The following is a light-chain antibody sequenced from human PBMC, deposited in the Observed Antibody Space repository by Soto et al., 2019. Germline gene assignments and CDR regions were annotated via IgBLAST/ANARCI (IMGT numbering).Light chain of an antibody. Sequence: EIVLKQSPATLTLSPGGRATLSCRASQSVSRYLAWYQQKPGQARRLLIYDASNRVTGIPARFSASGSGTDFTLTISSLEPEDFAVYYCQQRSNSEITFGPGTKVDI. CDR3: QQRSNSEIT. J-gene: IGKJ3*01. CDR2: DAS. V-gene: IGKV3-11*01. CDR1: QSVSRY.